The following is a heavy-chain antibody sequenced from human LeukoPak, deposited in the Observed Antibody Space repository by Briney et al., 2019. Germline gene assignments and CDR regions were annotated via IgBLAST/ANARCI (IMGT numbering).Heavy chain of an antibody. Sequence: SETLSLTCTVSGGSISSSSFYWGWIRQPPGKGLEWIGSIYYSGSTYYNPSLKSRVTMSVDTSKNQFSLKLSSVTAADTAVYYCARDLGYSSSSLAFDIWGQGTMVTVSS. J-gene: IGHJ3*02. CDR3: ARDLGYSSSSLAFDI. CDR2: IYYSGST. D-gene: IGHD6-6*01. V-gene: IGHV4-39*07. CDR1: GGSISSSSFY.